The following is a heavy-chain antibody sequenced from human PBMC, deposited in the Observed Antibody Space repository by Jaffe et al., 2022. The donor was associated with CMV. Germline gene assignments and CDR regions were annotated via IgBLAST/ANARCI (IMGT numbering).Heavy chain of an antibody. CDR2: IYYSGST. CDR3: ARHGSVDSSGYYGY. D-gene: IGHD3-22*01. V-gene: IGHV4-39*01. J-gene: IGHJ4*02. CDR1: GGSISSSSYY. Sequence: QLQLQESGPGLVKPSETLSLTCTVSGGSISSSSYYWGWIRQPPGKGLEWIGSIYYSGSTYYNPSLKSRVTISVDTSKNQFSLKLSSVTAADTAVYYCARHGSVDSSGYYGYWGQGTLVTVSS.